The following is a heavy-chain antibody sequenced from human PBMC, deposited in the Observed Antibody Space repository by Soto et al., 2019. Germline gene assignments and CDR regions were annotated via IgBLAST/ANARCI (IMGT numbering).Heavy chain of an antibody. J-gene: IGHJ5*02. CDR3: ARDLEGAYQLGVALDP. V-gene: IGHV1-18*01. D-gene: IGHD7-27*01. CDR1: GYTFTNYG. CDR2: ISAYNGDT. Sequence: ASVKVSCKASGYTFTNYGITWVRQAPGQGLGWMGWISAYNGDTNYAQKFQGRVTMTTDTSTATAYMEMRSLRSDDTAVYYCARDLEGAYQLGVALDPWGQGTLVTVSS.